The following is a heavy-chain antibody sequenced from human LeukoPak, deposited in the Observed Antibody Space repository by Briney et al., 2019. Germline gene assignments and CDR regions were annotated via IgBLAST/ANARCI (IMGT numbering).Heavy chain of an antibody. CDR2: ISYDGSNK. Sequence: GGSLRLSCAASGFTFSNYGIHWVRQAPGKGLEWVAVISYDGSNKYYADSVKGRFTISRDNSKNTLYLQMNSLRAEDTAVYYCAKDNTGYSYGLGYFDLWGRGTLVTVSS. D-gene: IGHD5-18*01. V-gene: IGHV3-30*18. CDR1: GFTFSNYG. J-gene: IGHJ2*01. CDR3: AKDNTGYSYGLGYFDL.